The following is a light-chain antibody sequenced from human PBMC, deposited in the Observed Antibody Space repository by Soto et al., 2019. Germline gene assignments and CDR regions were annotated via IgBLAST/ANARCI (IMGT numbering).Light chain of an antibody. CDR1: QSVGSN. Sequence: VMTQSPATLSLSPGDRATLSCRASQSVGSNLAWYQQKTGQAHMILIYGASTRATGIPDRLSGSGSGTELTLTISSLQPEDVATYYCQKYNSYPITCGQGTRLEIK. V-gene: IGKV3-15*01. J-gene: IGKJ5*01. CDR2: GAS. CDR3: QKYNSYPIT.